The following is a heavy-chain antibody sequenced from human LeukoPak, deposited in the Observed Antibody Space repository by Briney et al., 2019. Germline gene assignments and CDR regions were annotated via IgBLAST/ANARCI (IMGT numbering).Heavy chain of an antibody. V-gene: IGHV1-69*04. CDR2: IIPILGIA. CDR3: ATRIVEMATITDPYYFDY. D-gene: IGHD5-24*01. J-gene: IGHJ4*02. Sequence: ASVKVSCKASGGTFSSYAISWVRQAPGQGLEWMGRIIPILGIANYAQKFQGRVTITADKSTSTAYMELSSLRSEDTAVYYCATRIVEMATITDPYYFDYWGQGTLVTVSS. CDR1: GGTFSSYA.